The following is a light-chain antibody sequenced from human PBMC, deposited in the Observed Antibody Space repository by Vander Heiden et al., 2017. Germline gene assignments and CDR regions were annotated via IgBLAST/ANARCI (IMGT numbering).Light chain of an antibody. J-gene: IGKJ2*01. CDR3: QQSYRTPYT. CDR1: QSISIY. V-gene: IGKV1-39*01. Sequence: SPSTLSASVGDKVTITCRASQSISIYLNWYQQRPGKAPELLISGASSLHSGVPSRFSGSGSGTVFTLTINSLQPDDFATYYCQQSYRTPYTFGRGSNLEIK. CDR2: GAS.